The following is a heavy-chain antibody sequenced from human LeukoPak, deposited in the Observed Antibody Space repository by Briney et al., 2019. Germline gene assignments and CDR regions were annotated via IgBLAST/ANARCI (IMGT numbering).Heavy chain of an antibody. J-gene: IGHJ4*02. CDR3: AKNICVSTGCHEFDC. CDR1: GSPFDDYA. D-gene: IGHD2-2*01. CDR2: IRWNSGSI. Sequence: PGGSLTLSFAATGSPFDDYAMHWVPQGQGLGREDGSGIRWNSGSIGYADSVKGRFPISRDNAKTSLYLQMNNLRAEDRSLYDCAKNICVSTGCHEFDCWGQGTLVTVSS. V-gene: IGHV3-9*01.